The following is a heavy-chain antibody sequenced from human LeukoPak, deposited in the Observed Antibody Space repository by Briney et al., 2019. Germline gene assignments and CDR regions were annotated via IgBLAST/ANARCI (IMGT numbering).Heavy chain of an antibody. CDR2: ISGSGDRT. D-gene: IGHD3-10*01. Sequence: PGGSLRLSCAASGFTFITSAMSWVRQAPGKGLEWVSAISGSGDRTYYADSVKGRFTVSRDTSKNTLFLQLNSLRAEDTAVYYCARLLRGFVVPYYDWWGQGTLVTVSS. CDR3: ARLLRGFVVPYYDW. J-gene: IGHJ4*02. V-gene: IGHV3-23*01. CDR1: GFTFITSA.